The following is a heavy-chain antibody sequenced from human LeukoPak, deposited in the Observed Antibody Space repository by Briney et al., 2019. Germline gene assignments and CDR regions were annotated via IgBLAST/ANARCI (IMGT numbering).Heavy chain of an antibody. CDR2: ISYDSRSE. CDR1: GFTFSSFA. D-gene: IGHD6-19*01. CDR3: AREVGSGWHYFDY. Sequence: GKSLRLSCAASGFTFSSFAMHWVRQAPGKGLEWVALISYDSRSEYCADSEKGRFTISRDNSENTLYLQMNSLRADDTALYYCAREVGSGWHYFDYWGQGTLVTVSS. V-gene: IGHV3-30*04. J-gene: IGHJ4*02.